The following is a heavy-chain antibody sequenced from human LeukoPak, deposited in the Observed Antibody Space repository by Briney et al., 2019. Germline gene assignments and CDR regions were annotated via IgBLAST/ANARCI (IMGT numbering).Heavy chain of an antibody. Sequence: PSEALSLTCTVSGGSISSYYWSWIRQPPGKGLEWIGYVYYSGSTNYNPSLKSRVTISVDMSKNQFSLKLSAVTAADTAVYYCARSYYDRSGYYNPTWFDPWGQGTLVTVSS. J-gene: IGHJ5*02. CDR2: VYYSGST. CDR3: ARSYYDRSGYYNPTWFDP. CDR1: GGSISSYY. D-gene: IGHD3-22*01. V-gene: IGHV4-59*01.